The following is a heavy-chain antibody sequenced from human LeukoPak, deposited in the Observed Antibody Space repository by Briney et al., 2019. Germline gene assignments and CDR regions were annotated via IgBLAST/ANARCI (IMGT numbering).Heavy chain of an antibody. CDR2: IYYSGST. V-gene: IGHV4-59*08. CDR1: GGSISSYS. J-gene: IGHJ3*02. CDR3: ARHSRLPAHRAFDI. Sequence: SGTLCLSCAVSGGSISSYSRSWVRQPPGKGLEWVWYIYYSGSTTYNPSPTSRGSTSLDTSKNQFSPKLRSVTAADAGVYHCARHSRLPAHRAFDIWGQGTLVTVSS.